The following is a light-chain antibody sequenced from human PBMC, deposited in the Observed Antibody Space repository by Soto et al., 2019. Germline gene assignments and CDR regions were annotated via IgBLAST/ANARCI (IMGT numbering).Light chain of an antibody. Sequence: EIVLTQSPGTLSLSPGERATLSCRASQSVSSRYLAWYQNKPGQAPRLLIYGASSRATGVPDRISGSGSGNDFTLTISRLEPEDFAVYYCQQYGSSPQDSFGQGTKLEIK. CDR2: GAS. V-gene: IGKV3-20*01. CDR1: QSVSSRY. J-gene: IGKJ2*03. CDR3: QQYGSSPQDS.